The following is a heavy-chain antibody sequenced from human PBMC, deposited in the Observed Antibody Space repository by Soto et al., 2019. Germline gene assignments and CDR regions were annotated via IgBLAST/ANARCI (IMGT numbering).Heavy chain of an antibody. Sequence: SETLSLTCAVYGGSVNGYYWNWIRQPPGKGLEWIGEINHSGSTNYNPSLKSRVTISVDTSKNQFSLKLSSVTAADTAVYYCARRVRITIFGVVIIGHNWFDPWGQGTLVTVS. V-gene: IGHV4-34*01. CDR3: ARRVRITIFGVVIIGHNWFDP. CDR2: INHSGST. CDR1: GGSVNGYY. D-gene: IGHD3-3*01. J-gene: IGHJ5*02.